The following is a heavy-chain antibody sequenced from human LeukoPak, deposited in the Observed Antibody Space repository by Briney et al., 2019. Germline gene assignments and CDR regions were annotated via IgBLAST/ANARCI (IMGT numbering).Heavy chain of an antibody. V-gene: IGHV1-58*01. Sequence: SVKVSCTASGVTFTSFAVQWVRQARGQRLEWMGWIVVGSGKTNYAQKFQGRVTITKDMSKSTAYMELSSLRSEDTAVYYCAADLEGSGSYYHFNYWGQGTLVTVSS. J-gene: IGHJ4*02. CDR1: GVTFTSFA. CDR2: IVVGSGKT. D-gene: IGHD3-10*01. CDR3: AADLEGSGSYYHFNY.